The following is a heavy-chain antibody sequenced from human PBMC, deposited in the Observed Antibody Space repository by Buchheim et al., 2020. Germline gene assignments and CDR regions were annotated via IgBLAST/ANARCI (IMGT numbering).Heavy chain of an antibody. J-gene: IGHJ2*01. V-gene: IGHV4-59*01. Sequence: QVQLQESAPGRVKPSETLSLTCTGSGGSISSYYLSWIRPPPGKGLEWIGYIYFSGITNYNPSLKSRVTISVDTSKNQFSLTLSSVTAADTAGYYCAGHEYHDLRKGVDWYFDFWGRGTL. D-gene: IGHD2-2*01. CDR2: IYFSGIT. CDR1: GGSISSYY. CDR3: AGHEYHDLRKGVDWYFDF.